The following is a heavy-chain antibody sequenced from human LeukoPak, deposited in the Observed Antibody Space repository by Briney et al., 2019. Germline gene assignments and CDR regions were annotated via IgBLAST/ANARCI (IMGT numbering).Heavy chain of an antibody. J-gene: IGHJ4*02. CDR1: GGSFSGYY. CDR2: INHSGST. D-gene: IGHD3-10*01. V-gene: IGHV4-34*01. CDR3: ARVQRTRQTYYYGSGSYYPSTFDY. Sequence: PSETLSLTCAVYGGSFSGYYWSWIRQPPGKGLEWIGEINHSGSTNYNPSLKSRVTISVDTSKNQFSLKLSSVTAADTAVYYCARVQRTRQTYYYGSGSYYPSTFDYWGQGTLVTVSS.